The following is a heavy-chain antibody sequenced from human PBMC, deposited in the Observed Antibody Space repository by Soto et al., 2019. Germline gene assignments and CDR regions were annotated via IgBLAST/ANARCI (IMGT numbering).Heavy chain of an antibody. J-gene: IGHJ6*02. CDR3: ARGEAFADIAAATYYYGMDV. V-gene: IGHV4-39*01. CDR2: IYYSGST. Sequence: SETLSLTCTVSGGSISSSSYYWGWIRQPPGKGLEWIGSIYYSGSTYYNPSLKSRVTISVDTSKNQFSLKLSSVTAADTAVYYCARGEAFADIAAATYYYGMDVWGQGTTVTVSS. CDR1: GGSISSSSYY. D-gene: IGHD6-13*01.